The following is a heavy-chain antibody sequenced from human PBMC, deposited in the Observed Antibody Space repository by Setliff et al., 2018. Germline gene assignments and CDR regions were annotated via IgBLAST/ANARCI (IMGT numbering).Heavy chain of an antibody. Sequence: SETLSLTCTVSGGSISSGGYYWSWIRQHPGKGLEWIGYIYYSGNTYYNPSLKSRVTISVDTSKNQFSLKLSSVTAADTAVYYCARDPLTTNRRRAFDIWGQGTMVTFSS. J-gene: IGHJ3*02. CDR1: GGSISSGGYY. CDR2: IYYSGNT. CDR3: ARDPLTTNRRRAFDI. V-gene: IGHV4-31*03. D-gene: IGHD4-17*01.